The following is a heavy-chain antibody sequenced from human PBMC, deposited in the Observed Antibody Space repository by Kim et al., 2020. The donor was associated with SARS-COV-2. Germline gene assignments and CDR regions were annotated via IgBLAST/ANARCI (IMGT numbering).Heavy chain of an antibody. Sequence: GGSLRLSCAASGFTVSSNYMSWVRQAPGKGLEWVSVIYSGGSTYYADYVKGRFTISRDNSKNTVWLQMNSLKAEDMAVYYCARERSDSIKTLYYFDYWGQGTLVTVSS. CDR1: GFTVSSNY. CDR2: IYSGGST. CDR3: ARERSDSIKTLYYFDY. J-gene: IGHJ4*02. V-gene: IGHV3-66*01. D-gene: IGHD3-22*01.